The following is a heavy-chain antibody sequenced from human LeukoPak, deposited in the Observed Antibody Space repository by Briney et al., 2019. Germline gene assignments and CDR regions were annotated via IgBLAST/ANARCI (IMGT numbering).Heavy chain of an antibody. Sequence: ASVKVSCKASGYTFTSYGISWVRQAPGQGLEWMGWISAYNGNTNYAQKLQGRVTMTTDTSTSTAYMELRSLRSDDTAVYYCARVGYCSGGSCPRRNYYYYYMDVWGKGTTVTISS. V-gene: IGHV1-18*01. J-gene: IGHJ6*03. D-gene: IGHD2-15*01. CDR1: GYTFTSYG. CDR3: ARVGYCSGGSCPRRNYYYYYMDV. CDR2: ISAYNGNT.